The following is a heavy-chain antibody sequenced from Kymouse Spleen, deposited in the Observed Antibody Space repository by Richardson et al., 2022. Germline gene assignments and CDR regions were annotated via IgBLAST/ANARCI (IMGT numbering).Heavy chain of an antibody. CDR3: AKEGIAARPDYYYYGMDV. Sequence: QVQLVESGGGVVQPGRSLRLSCAASGFTFSSYGMHWVRQAPGKGLEWVAVISYDGSNKYYADSVKGRFTISRDNSKNTLYLQMNSLRAEDTAVYYCAKEGIAARPDYYYYGMDVWGQGTTVTVSS. J-gene: IGHJ6*02. CDR2: ISYDGSNK. CDR1: GFTFSSYG. V-gene: IGHV3-30*18. D-gene: IGHD6-6*01.